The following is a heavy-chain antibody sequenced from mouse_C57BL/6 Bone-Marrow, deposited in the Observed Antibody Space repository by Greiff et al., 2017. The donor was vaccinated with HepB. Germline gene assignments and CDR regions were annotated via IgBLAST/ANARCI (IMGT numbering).Heavy chain of an antibody. J-gene: IGHJ1*03. Sequence: QVQLQQPGAELVKPGASVKLSCKASGYTFTSYWMQWVKQRPGQGLEWIVEIDPSDSYTNYNQKFKGKATLTVDTSSSTAYMQLSSLTSEDSAVYYCARDYYGSSGDWYFDVWGTGTTVTVSS. CDR1: GYTFTSYW. V-gene: IGHV1-50*01. CDR2: IDPSDSYT. D-gene: IGHD1-1*01. CDR3: ARDYYGSSGDWYFDV.